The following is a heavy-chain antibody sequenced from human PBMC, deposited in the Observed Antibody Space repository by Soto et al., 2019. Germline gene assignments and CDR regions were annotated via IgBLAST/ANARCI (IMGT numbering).Heavy chain of an antibody. Sequence: GGSLRLSCAASGFTFSSYSMNWVRQAPGKGLEWVSSISSSSSYIYYADSVKGRFTISRDNAKNSLYLQMNSLRAEDTAVYYCAKDHLYIRGVIHNWFDPWGQGTLVTVSS. CDR3: AKDHLYIRGVIHNWFDP. V-gene: IGHV3-21*04. CDR1: GFTFSSYS. D-gene: IGHD3-10*02. J-gene: IGHJ5*02. CDR2: ISSSSSYI.